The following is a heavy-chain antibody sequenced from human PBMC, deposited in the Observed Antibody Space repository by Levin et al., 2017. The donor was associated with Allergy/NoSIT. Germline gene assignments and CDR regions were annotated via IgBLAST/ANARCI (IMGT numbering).Heavy chain of an antibody. CDR3: AKGDYYDSSGYGRSDY. Sequence: SLKISCAASGFTFDDYAMHWVRQAPGKGLEWVSGISWNSGSIGYADSVKGRFTISRDNAKNSLYLQMNSLRAEDTALYYCAKGDYYDSSGYGRSDYWGQGTLVTVSS. CDR2: ISWNSGSI. V-gene: IGHV3-9*01. D-gene: IGHD3-22*01. J-gene: IGHJ4*02. CDR1: GFTFDDYA.